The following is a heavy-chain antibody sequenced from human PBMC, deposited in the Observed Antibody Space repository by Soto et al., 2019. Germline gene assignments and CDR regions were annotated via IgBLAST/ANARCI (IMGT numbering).Heavy chain of an antibody. CDR1: GFTFSNAW. J-gene: IGHJ4*02. V-gene: IGHV3-15*02. D-gene: IGHD3-16*01. CDR2: IKSKTDGGTT. CDR3: NVHTPWDLGVYFDY. Sequence: EVQLVESGGALVKPGGSLRLSCAASGFTFSNAWMSWVRQAPGKGLEWVGRIKSKTDGGTTDYAAPVKGRFTISRDDSKNSLYLQMNSLKAEDTAVYYCNVHTPWDLGVYFDYWGQGTLVTVSS.